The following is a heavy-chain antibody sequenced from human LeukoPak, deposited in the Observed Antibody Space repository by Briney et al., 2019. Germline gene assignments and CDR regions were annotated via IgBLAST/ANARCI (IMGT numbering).Heavy chain of an antibody. Sequence: GGSLRLSCEASGFTFSSYDMHWVRQAPGKGLEWVAFIRFDGNIKYFADSVKGRFTISRDTSKNTLYLQMNSLRADDTAVYYCAKGRYYDRSGYPIDYWGQGTLVTVSS. D-gene: IGHD3-22*01. CDR2: IRFDGNIK. CDR1: GFTFSSYD. CDR3: AKGRYYDRSGYPIDY. J-gene: IGHJ4*02. V-gene: IGHV3-30*02.